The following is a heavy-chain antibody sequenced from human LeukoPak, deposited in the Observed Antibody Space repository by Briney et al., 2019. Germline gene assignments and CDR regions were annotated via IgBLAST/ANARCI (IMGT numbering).Heavy chain of an antibody. CDR1: GYTFTSYG. D-gene: IGHD3-10*01. V-gene: IGHV1-18*01. CDR3: ARVDEYYYGSGSAFDY. CDR2: ISAYNGNT. Sequence: ASVKVSCKASGYTFTSYGISWVRPAPGQGLEWMGWISAYNGNTNYAQKLQGRVTMTTDTSTSTAYMELRSLRSDDTAVYYCARVDEYYYGSGSAFDYWGQGTLVTVSS. J-gene: IGHJ4*02.